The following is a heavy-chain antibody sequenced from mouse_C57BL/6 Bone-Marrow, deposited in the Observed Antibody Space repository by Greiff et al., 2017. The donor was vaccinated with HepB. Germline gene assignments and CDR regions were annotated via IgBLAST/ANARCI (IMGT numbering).Heavy chain of an antibody. V-gene: IGHV1-69*01. CDR3: ARPVSPAY. CDR1: GYTFTSYW. CDR2: IDPSDSYT. Sequence: VQLQQSGAELVMPGASVKLSCKASGYTFTSYWMHWVKQRPGQGLEWIGEIDPSDSYTNYNQKFKGKSTLTVDKSSSTAYMQLSSLTSEDSAVYYCARPVSPAYWGQGTTLTVSS. J-gene: IGHJ2*01.